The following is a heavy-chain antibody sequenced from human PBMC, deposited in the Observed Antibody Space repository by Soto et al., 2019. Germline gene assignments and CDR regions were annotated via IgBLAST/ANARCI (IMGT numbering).Heavy chain of an antibody. D-gene: IGHD3-10*01. CDR3: ARDGRLMLRGFSFYNGMDV. CDR1: GGSISGYY. V-gene: IGHV4-59*01. J-gene: IGHJ6*02. CDR2: IYYNGNT. Sequence: HVQLQESGPGLVKPSETLSLTCTVSGGSISGYYWNWIRQPPGRGLEWIGYIYYNGNTNNNPSLKSRVTMSVDRSKNQFSLKLTSMTAADTTVYFCARDGRLMLRGFSFYNGMDVWGQGSTVAVYS.